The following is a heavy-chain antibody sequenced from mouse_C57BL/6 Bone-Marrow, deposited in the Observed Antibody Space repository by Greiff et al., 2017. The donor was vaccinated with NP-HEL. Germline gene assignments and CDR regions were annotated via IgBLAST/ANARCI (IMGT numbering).Heavy chain of an antibody. CDR3: ARHEVAYYSNYVFAY. D-gene: IGHD2-5*01. J-gene: IGHJ3*01. V-gene: IGHV1-62-2*01. CDR2: FYPGSGSI. Sequence: VMLVESGAELVKPGASVKLSCKASGYTFTEYTIHWVKQRSGQGLEWIGWFYPGSGSIKYNEKFKDKATLTADKSSSTVYMELSRLTSEDSAVYFCARHEVAYYSNYVFAYWGQGTLVTVSA. CDR1: GYTFTEYT.